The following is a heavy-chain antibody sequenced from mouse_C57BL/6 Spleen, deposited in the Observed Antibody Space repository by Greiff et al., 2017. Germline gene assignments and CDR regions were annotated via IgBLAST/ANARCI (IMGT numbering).Heavy chain of an antibody. CDR3: ARKEDNYGSSLDY. CDR2: IDPSDSET. V-gene: IGHV1-52*01. CDR1: GYTFTSYW. Sequence: QVQLQQPGAELVRPGSSVKLSCKASGYTFTSYWMHWVKQRPIQGLEWIGNIDPSDSETHYNQKFKDKATLTVDNSSSTAYMQLSSLTSEDSAVYYCARKEDNYGSSLDYWGQGTTLTVSS. J-gene: IGHJ2*01. D-gene: IGHD1-1*01.